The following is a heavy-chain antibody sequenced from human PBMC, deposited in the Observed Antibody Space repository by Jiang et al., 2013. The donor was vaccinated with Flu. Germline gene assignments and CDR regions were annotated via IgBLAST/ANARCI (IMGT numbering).Heavy chain of an antibody. CDR3: ARHLPQWMANEAFDM. CDR1: GDSISSNSYF. V-gene: IGHV4-39*07. D-gene: IGHD5-24*01. CDR2: IFYSGTT. Sequence: GSGLVKPSETLSLTCAVSGDSISSNSYFWGWIRQSPGKGLEWIGSIFYSGTTYYNPSLKSRVTLSGDTSKNRFSLKVNSVTAADTAVYYCARHLPQWMANEAFDMWGQGTMVTVSS. J-gene: IGHJ3*02.